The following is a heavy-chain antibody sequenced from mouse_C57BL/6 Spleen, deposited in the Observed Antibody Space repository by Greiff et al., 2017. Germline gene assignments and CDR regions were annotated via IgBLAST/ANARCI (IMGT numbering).Heavy chain of an antibody. V-gene: IGHV1-26*01. D-gene: IGHD2-4*01. CDR1: GYTFTDYY. CDR3: APYDYDWYFDV. J-gene: IGHJ1*03. Sequence: EVQLQQSGPELVKPGASVKISCKASGYTFTDYYMNWVKQSHGKSLEWIGDINPNNGGTSYNQKFKGKATLTVDKSSGTAYMELRSLTSEDSAVYYCAPYDYDWYFDVWGTGTTVTVSS. CDR2: INPNNGGT.